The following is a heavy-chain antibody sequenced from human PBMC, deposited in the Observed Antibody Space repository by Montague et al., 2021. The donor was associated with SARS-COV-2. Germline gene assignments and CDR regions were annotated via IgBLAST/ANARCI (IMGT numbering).Heavy chain of an antibody. J-gene: IGHJ4*02. Sequence: PALVKPTQTLTLTCTFSGFSLSTSGMCVSWIRQPPGKALEWPTLIDLDDDKYYSTSLKTRLTISKDTSKNQVVLTMTNMDPVDTATYYCARSYGTTVVTRAFDYWGQGTLVTVSS. CDR1: GFSLSTSGMC. CDR2: IDLDDDK. V-gene: IGHV2-70*01. CDR3: ARSYGTTVVTRAFDY. D-gene: IGHD4-23*01.